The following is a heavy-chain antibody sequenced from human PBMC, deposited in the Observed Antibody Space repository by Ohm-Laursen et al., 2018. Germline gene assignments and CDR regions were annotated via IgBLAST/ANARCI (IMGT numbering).Heavy chain of an antibody. Sequence: SETLSLTCSVSGGSMSSYYWSWIRQPAGKGLEWIGRIYSSGTTDYNPSLTSRVTMSLDTFKNQFSLKLNSVTAADSAVYFCARGLTGWRGYYFDNWGQGTLVTVSS. CDR2: IYSSGTT. CDR3: ARGLTGWRGYYFDN. CDR1: GGSMSSYY. D-gene: IGHD3-9*01. V-gene: IGHV4-4*07. J-gene: IGHJ4*02.